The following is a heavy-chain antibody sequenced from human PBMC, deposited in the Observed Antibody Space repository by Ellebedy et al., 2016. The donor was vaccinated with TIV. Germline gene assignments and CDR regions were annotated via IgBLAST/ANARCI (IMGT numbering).Heavy chain of an antibody. J-gene: IGHJ4*02. Sequence: MPSETLSLTCSVSGHSIRSSDSSWGWVRQPPGKGLEWIGTVYYSKGSYSNPSLRSRVTISIDTSRNQFSLRLSSVTAADTAVYNCARHPLEWLVGPMYFDYWGQGTLVTVSS. CDR1: GHSIRSSDSS. V-gene: IGHV4-39*01. D-gene: IGHD6-19*01. CDR3: ARHPLEWLVGPMYFDY. CDR2: VYYSKGS.